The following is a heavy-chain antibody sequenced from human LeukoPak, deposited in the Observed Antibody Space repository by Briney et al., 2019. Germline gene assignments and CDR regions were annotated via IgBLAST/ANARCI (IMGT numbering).Heavy chain of an antibody. V-gene: IGHV4-31*03. CDR2: IYYSGST. D-gene: IGHD2-21*02. J-gene: IGHJ4*02. CDR1: GASISSGGYY. CDR3: ARSRWSAYCGGDCYTVYFDY. Sequence: SQTLSLTCTVSGASISSGGYYWSWLRQHPGKGLEWIGYIYYSGSTYYNPSLTSRVSISVDTSKNQFSLKLSSVTAADTAVYYCARSRWSAYCGGDCYTVYFDYWGQGALVTVSS.